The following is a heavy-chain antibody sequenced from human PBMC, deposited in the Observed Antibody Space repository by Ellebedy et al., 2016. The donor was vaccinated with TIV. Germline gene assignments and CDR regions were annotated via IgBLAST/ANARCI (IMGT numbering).Heavy chain of an antibody. CDR3: AKDFSSGYYPFDY. Sequence: GESLKISCAASGFTFSDYYMSWIRQAPGKGLEWVSAISGSGGSTYYADSVKGRFTISRDNSKNTLYLQMNSLRAEDTAVYYCAKDFSSGYYPFDYWGQGTLVTVSS. CDR1: GFTFSDYY. V-gene: IGHV3-23*01. J-gene: IGHJ4*02. CDR2: ISGSGGST. D-gene: IGHD3-22*01.